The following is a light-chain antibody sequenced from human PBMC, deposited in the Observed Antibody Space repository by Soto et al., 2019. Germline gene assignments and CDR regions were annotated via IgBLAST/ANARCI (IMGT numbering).Light chain of an antibody. CDR2: GAF. J-gene: IGKJ5*01. V-gene: IGKV3-11*01. Sequence: EIVWTQSPATLSLSPGERATLSCRASPSVTNYLAWYQQKPGQAPRLLIYGAFNRATGIPARFSGSGSGTDFTLTISSLDPEDFAVYYCQQRNIWPPVTFGQGTRLEIK. CDR1: PSVTNY. CDR3: QQRNIWPPVT.